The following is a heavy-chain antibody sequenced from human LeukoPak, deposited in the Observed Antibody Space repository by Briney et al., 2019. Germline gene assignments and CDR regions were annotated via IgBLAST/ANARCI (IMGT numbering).Heavy chain of an antibody. D-gene: IGHD1-20*01. J-gene: IGHJ4*02. CDR2: MNPNSGNT. Sequence: GAPVKVSCKASGYTFTSYYMHWVRQAPGQGLEWMGWMNPNSGNTGYAQKFQGRVTITRNTSISTAYMELSSLRSEDTAVYYCARGRGYNWHPTGGDYWGQGTLVTVSS. V-gene: IGHV1-8*03. CDR1: GYTFTSYY. CDR3: ARGRGYNWHPTGGDY.